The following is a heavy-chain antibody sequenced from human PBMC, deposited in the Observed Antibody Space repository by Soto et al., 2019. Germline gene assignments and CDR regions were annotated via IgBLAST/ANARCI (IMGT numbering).Heavy chain of an antibody. J-gene: IGHJ5*02. CDR1: GGSFSGYY. D-gene: IGHD1-20*01. Sequence: SETLSLTCAVYGGSFSGYYWSWIRQPPGKGLEWIGEINHSGSTNYNPSLKSRVTISVDTSKNQFSLKLSSVTAADTAVYYCARYNWNDGWFDPWGQGTLVTVSS. V-gene: IGHV4-34*01. CDR3: ARYNWNDGWFDP. CDR2: INHSGST.